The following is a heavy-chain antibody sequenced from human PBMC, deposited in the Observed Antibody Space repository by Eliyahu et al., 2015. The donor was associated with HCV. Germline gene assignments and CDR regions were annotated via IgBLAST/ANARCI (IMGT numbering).Heavy chain of an antibody. D-gene: IGHD1-7*01. CDR3: AKERTTGDALDI. CDR2: ISSRSTYI. J-gene: IGHJ3*02. CDR1: GFTFNTYS. Sequence: EVQLVESGGGLVKPGGXLXLXCXASGFTFNTYSMNWVRQAPGKGLEWVSSISSRSTYINYGDSVKGRFTISRDNAKNSLYLQMNSLVAEDTATYYCAKERTTGDALDIWGQGTMVTVSS. V-gene: IGHV3-21*01.